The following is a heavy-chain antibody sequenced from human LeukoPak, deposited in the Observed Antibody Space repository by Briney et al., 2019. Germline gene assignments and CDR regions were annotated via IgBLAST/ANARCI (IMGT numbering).Heavy chain of an antibody. CDR1: GYTFTSYG. Sequence: ASVKVSCKASGYTFTSYGISWVRQAPGQGLEWMGWISAYNGNTNYAQKLQGRVTMTTDTSTSTAYMELRSLRSDDTAVYYCAKATFGVPDHLWFGELLYLYFDYWGQGTLVTVSS. CDR2: ISAYNGNT. J-gene: IGHJ4*02. D-gene: IGHD3-10*01. V-gene: IGHV1-18*01. CDR3: AKATFGVPDHLWFGELLYLYFDY.